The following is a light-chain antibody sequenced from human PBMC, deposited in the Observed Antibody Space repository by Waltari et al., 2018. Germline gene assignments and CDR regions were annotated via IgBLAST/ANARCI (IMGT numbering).Light chain of an antibody. V-gene: IGKV1-12*01. Sequence: IQLTQSPSAVSASAGDRVTLTCRASQHISTWLAWYQQIPGKARKLLISYASNLQSGVPPRFSGSGSGTQFTLNINNLQPDDSATYYCQQTTDFPLTFGGGTKVEI. CDR2: YAS. CDR3: QQTTDFPLT. CDR1: QHISTW. J-gene: IGKJ4*01.